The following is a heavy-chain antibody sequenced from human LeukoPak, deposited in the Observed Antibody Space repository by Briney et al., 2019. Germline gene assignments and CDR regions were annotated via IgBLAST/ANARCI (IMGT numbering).Heavy chain of an antibody. D-gene: IGHD3-10*01. V-gene: IGHV3-9*02. CDR3: TRDLTPGDADV. Sequence: SLRLSCAVSGFTSDDHAMHWVRQASGKGLEWVAGIMWRSGSTGYGDSVKGRFTISRDNAKKSLYLQMNGLRVEDTAFYYCTRDLTPGDADVWGQGTTVTVSS. CDR2: IMWRSGST. CDR1: GFTSDDHA. J-gene: IGHJ6*02.